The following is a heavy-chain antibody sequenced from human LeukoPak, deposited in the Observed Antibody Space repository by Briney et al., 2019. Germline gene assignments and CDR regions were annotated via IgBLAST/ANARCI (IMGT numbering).Heavy chain of an antibody. CDR1: GAAISSYY. D-gene: IGHD6-6*01. Sequence: PSATLSLTCTVFGAAISSYYWSWIRKPSGKGLEWPGYIYYSGSTNYNPSLKSRVTISVGTSKNQFSLKLSSVTAADTAVYYCARATYSSSSVYYYYYMDVWGKGTTVTVSS. J-gene: IGHJ6*03. V-gene: IGHV4-59*01. CDR2: IYYSGST. CDR3: ARATYSSSSVYYYYYMDV.